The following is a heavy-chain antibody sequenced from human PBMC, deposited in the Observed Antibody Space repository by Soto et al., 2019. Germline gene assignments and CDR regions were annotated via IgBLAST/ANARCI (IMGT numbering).Heavy chain of an antibody. D-gene: IGHD6-13*01. J-gene: IGHJ4*02. V-gene: IGHV3-30-3*01. CDR2: ISDDGSQK. Sequence: QVQLVESGGGVVQPGRSLRLSCAASEFTFSRYTMHWIRQAPGKGLEWVAVISDDGSQKYHTDSVKGRFTISRDNFKNTLYLEMNGLRSEDTAWYYCARAESSSWHNFDYWGQGTLVTVSS. CDR3: ARAESSSWHNFDY. CDR1: EFTFSRYT.